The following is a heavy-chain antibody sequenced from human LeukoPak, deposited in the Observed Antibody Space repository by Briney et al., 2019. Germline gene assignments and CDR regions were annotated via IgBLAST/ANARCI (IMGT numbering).Heavy chain of an antibody. CDR2: IYYSGST. D-gene: IGHD3-10*01. V-gene: IGHV4-59*12. J-gene: IGHJ5*02. CDR1: GGSISSYY. CDR3: ARLRPRITMVRGVMGWFDP. Sequence: SETLSLTCTVSGGSISSYYWSWIRQPPGKGLEWIGYIYYSGSTNYNPSLKSRVTISVDTSKNQFSLKLSSVTAADTAVYYCARLRPRITMVRGVMGWFDPWGQGTLVTVSS.